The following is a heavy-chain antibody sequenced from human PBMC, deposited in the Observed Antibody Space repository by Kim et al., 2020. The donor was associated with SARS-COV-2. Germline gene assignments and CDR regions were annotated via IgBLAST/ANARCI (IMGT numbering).Heavy chain of an antibody. J-gene: IGHJ4*02. V-gene: IGHV4-39*01. CDR2: IYYSWTP. CDR3: AKGLN. Sequence: IYYSWTPNYNQSLKRRVTISIDTSKNQFSLKLSSVTAADTAVYYCAKGLNWGQGTLVTVSS.